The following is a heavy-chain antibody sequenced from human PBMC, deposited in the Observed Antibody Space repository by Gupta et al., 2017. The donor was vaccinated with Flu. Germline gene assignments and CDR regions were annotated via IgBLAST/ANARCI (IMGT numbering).Heavy chain of an antibody. Sequence: QAPGKGLEWVAVISYDGSNKYYADSVKGRFTISRDNSKNTLYLQMNSLRAEDTAVYYCARDDLIAAPGLPDYWGQGTLVTVSS. CDR3: ARDDLIAAPGLPDY. CDR2: ISYDGSNK. J-gene: IGHJ4*02. D-gene: IGHD6-6*01. V-gene: IGHV3-30-3*01.